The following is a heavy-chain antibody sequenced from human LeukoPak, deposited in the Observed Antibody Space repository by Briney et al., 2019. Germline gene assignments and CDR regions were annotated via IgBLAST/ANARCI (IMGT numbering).Heavy chain of an antibody. J-gene: IGHJ5*02. Sequence: PGGSLRLSCAASGFTFSSYGMHWVRQAPGKGLEWVSAISGSGGSTYYADSVKGRFTISRDNSKNTLYLQMNSLRAEDTAVYYCAKGRLVGNWFDPWGQGTLVTVSS. CDR2: ISGSGGST. D-gene: IGHD2-21*01. CDR3: AKGRLVGNWFDP. CDR1: GFTFSSYG. V-gene: IGHV3-23*01.